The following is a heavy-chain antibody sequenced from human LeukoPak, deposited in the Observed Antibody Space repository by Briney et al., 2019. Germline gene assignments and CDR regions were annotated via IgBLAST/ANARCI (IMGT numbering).Heavy chain of an antibody. D-gene: IGHD1-26*01. CDR1: SYTFPTYG. J-gene: IGHJ4*02. Sequence: ASVKVSCKVSSYTFPTYGISWVRQAPGQGLEWMGWISAYNGNTNYAQKLQGRVTMTTDTSTRIAYMELRSLRSDDTAVYYCARHSGWEPADYWGQGTLVTVSS. CDR3: ARHSGWEPADY. V-gene: IGHV1-18*01. CDR2: ISAYNGNT.